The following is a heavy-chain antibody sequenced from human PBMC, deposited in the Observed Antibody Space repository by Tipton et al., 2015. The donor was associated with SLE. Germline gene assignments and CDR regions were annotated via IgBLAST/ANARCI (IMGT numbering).Heavy chain of an antibody. Sequence: TLSLTCTVSGGSVSSQYWSWIRQPPGRGLEYIGYIYASGSANYNPSLKSRVTILVDTSKNQFSLRLTSVTAADTALYYCAKTQDDAFDIWGQGTMVTVSS. V-gene: IGHV4-4*09. CDR3: AKTQDDAFDI. CDR2: IYASGSA. J-gene: IGHJ3*02. CDR1: GGSVSSQY.